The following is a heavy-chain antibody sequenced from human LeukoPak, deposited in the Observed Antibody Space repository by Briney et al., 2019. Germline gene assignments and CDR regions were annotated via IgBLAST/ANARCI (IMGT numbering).Heavy chain of an antibody. J-gene: IGHJ4*02. CDR2: ISWNSGGI. CDR1: GFTFDDYA. V-gene: IGHV3-9*01. CDR3: AKDIGRYGDYGYFDY. D-gene: IGHD4-17*01. Sequence: GRSLRLSCAASGFTFDDYAMHWVRQAPGKGLEWVSGISWNSGGIGYADSVKGRFTISRDNAKNSLYLQMNSLRAEDTALYYCAKDIGRYGDYGYFDYWGQGTLVTVSS.